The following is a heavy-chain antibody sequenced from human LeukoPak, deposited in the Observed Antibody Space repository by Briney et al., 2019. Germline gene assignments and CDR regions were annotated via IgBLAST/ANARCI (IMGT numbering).Heavy chain of an antibody. CDR3: VRSYDFWSGYYSF. Sequence: GSVKVSCKASGYTFTGYYMHWVRQAPGQGLEWMGWINPNSGGTNYAQKFQGRVTMTRDTSISTAYMELSRLRSDDTAVYYCVRSYDFWSGYYSFWGQGTLVTVSS. CDR2: INPNSGGT. V-gene: IGHV1-2*02. J-gene: IGHJ4*02. CDR1: GYTFTGYY. D-gene: IGHD3-3*01.